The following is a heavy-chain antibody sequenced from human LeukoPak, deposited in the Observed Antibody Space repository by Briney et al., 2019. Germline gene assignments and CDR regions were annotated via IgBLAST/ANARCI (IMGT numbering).Heavy chain of an antibody. CDR3: ARYRPSAGTFGYFDY. J-gene: IGHJ4*02. D-gene: IGHD6-13*01. CDR2: IRTSSSGI. Sequence: GGSLRLSCAASGFTFSTYSMNWARQAPGKGLEWLSHIRTSSSGIYYADSVKGRFTISRDNAENSLYLQMNSLRDEDTAVYYCARYRPSAGTFGYFDYWGRGTLVTVSS. V-gene: IGHV3-48*02. CDR1: GFTFSTYS.